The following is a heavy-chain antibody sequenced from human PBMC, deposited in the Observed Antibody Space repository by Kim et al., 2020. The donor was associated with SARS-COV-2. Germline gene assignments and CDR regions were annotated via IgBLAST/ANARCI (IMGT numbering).Heavy chain of an antibody. D-gene: IGHD2-15*01. J-gene: IGHJ3*02. CDR1: GFTFSSYA. Sequence: GGSLRLSCAASGFTFSSYAMSWVRQAPGKGLEWVSAISGSGGSTYYADSVKGRFTISRDNSKNTLYLQMNSLRAEDTAVYYCAKDGARGPIVVVVAAMAEFDIWGQGTMVTVSS. V-gene: IGHV3-23*01. CDR2: ISGSGGST. CDR3: AKDGARGPIVVVVAAMAEFDI.